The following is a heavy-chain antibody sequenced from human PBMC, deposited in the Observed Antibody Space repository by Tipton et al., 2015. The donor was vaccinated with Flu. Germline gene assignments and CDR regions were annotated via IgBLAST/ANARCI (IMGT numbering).Heavy chain of an antibody. CDR1: GGSISSYY. V-gene: IGHV4-59*07. J-gene: IGHJ4*02. CDR3: ARVDYYDSSGYYPFDY. CDR2: IHYSGST. D-gene: IGHD3-22*01. Sequence: TLSLTCTVSGGSISSYYWSWIRQPPGKGLEWIGYIHYSGSTNYNPSLKSRVTISVDTSKNQFSLKLSSVTAADTAVYYCARVDYYDSSGYYPFDYWGQGTLVTVSS.